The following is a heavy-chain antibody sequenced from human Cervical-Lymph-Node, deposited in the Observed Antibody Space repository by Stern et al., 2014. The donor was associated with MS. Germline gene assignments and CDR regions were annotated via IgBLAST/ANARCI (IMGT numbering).Heavy chain of an antibody. CDR3: ARAFYGSQFGY. J-gene: IGHJ4*02. D-gene: IGHD6-19*01. Sequence: QVQLVQSGAEVKKPGASVKVACEASGYTFSSFAIHWVRQAPGQRLEWLGWIIAGSGDTKYSQRFQDRVTITRDTSANTVYMEMNSLRSEDTAIYYCARAFYGSQFGYWGQGTLVTVSS. CDR2: IIAGSGDT. V-gene: IGHV1-3*01. CDR1: GYTFSSFA.